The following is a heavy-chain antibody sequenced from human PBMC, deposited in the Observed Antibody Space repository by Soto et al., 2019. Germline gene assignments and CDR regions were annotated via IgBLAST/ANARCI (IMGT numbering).Heavy chain of an antibody. CDR2: IYYSGST. D-gene: IGHD5-12*01. J-gene: IGHJ6*03. CDR3: ARHCSSVDSPYYYYYYMDV. Sequence: NPSETLSLTCTVSGGSISSSSYYWGWIRQPPGKGLEWIGSIYYSGSTYYNPSLKSRVTISVDTSKNQFSLKLSSVTAADTAVYYCARHCSSVDSPYYYYYYMDVWGKGTTVTVSS. CDR1: GGSISSSSYY. V-gene: IGHV4-39*01.